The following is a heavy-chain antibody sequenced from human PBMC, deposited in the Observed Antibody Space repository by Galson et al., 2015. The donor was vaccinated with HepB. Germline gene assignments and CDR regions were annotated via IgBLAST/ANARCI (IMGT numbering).Heavy chain of an antibody. CDR1: GGSISSYY. D-gene: IGHD3-22*01. J-gene: IGHJ4*02. V-gene: IGHV4-59*01. CDR3: ARTLYYYDSSGYYTEFEPTIFDY. Sequence: SETLSLTCTVSGGSISSYYWSWIRQPPGKGLEWIGYIYYSGSTNYNPSLKSRVTISVDTSKNQFSLKLSSVTAADTAVYYCARTLYYYDSSGYYTEFEPTIFDYWGQGTLVTVSS. CDR2: IYYSGST.